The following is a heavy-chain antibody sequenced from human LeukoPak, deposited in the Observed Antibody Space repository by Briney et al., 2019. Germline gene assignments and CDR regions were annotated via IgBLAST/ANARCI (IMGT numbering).Heavy chain of an antibody. CDR3: ASCTSGEDYYYYYYMDV. D-gene: IGHD4-17*01. Sequence: GGSLRLSCAASGFTVSSNYMSWVRQAPGKGLEWVSAIYSGGSTYYADSVKGRFTISRDNSKNTLYLQMNSLRAEDTAVYYCASCTSGEDYYYYYYMDVWGKGTTVTISS. CDR2: IYSGGST. J-gene: IGHJ6*03. CDR1: GFTVSSNY. V-gene: IGHV3-66*01.